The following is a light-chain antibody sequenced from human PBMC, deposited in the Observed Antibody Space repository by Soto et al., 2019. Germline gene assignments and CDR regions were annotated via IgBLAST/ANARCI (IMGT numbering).Light chain of an antibody. J-gene: IGKJ3*01. V-gene: IGKV1-39*01. Sequence: DIEMTQAPSSLSASVGGTVTITCRASQSINTNLNWYQHKVGEAPKLLIYAASSLQSGVPSRFRGSGSGTHFTLTISSLQPEDFATYYCQQSYDNLTFGPGTKVDMK. CDR1: QSINTN. CDR2: AAS. CDR3: QQSYDNLT.